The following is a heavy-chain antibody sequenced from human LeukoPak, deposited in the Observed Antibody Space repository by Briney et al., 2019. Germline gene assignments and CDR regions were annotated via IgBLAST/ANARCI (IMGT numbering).Heavy chain of an antibody. Sequence: ASVTVSFMASGGTFSSYAISWVRQAPGQGLEWMGRIIPILGIANYAQKFQGRVTITADKSTSTAYMELSSLRSEDTAVYYCARASADNYDILTGFPTPRFDYWGQGTLVTVSS. J-gene: IGHJ4*02. CDR1: GGTFSSYA. CDR3: ARASADNYDILTGFPTPRFDY. CDR2: IIPILGIA. D-gene: IGHD3-9*01. V-gene: IGHV1-69*04.